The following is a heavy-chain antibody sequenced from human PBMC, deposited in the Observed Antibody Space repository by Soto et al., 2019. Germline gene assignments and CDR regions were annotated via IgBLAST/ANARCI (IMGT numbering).Heavy chain of an antibody. J-gene: IGHJ3*02. CDR1: GFTFSSYW. V-gene: IGHV3-7*01. CDR3: ARDDAYDAFDI. CDR2: IKRDGSEK. Sequence: GGSLRLSCAASGFTFSSYWMNWVRQAPGKGLQWVANIKRDGSEKYYVDSVKGRFTISRDNAKNSLYLQMNSLRAEDTAVYYCARDDAYDAFDIWGQGTMVTVSS.